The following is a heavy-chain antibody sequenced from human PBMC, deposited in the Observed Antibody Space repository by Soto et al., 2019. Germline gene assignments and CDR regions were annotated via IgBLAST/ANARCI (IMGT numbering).Heavy chain of an antibody. V-gene: IGHV1-18*01. D-gene: IGHD3-22*01. CDR1: GYTFTRHG. CDR2: ISGYNGIT. Sequence: QVQLVQSGAEVKKPGASVKVSCKASGYTFTRHGISWVRQAPGQGLEWMGWISGYNGITNYAQKVQGRVTMTTDTSTSTAYMELRSLRSDDTAVYYCARDGGYYYDSSGYYCHYWGQGTLVTVSS. CDR3: ARDGGYYYDSSGYYCHY. J-gene: IGHJ4*02.